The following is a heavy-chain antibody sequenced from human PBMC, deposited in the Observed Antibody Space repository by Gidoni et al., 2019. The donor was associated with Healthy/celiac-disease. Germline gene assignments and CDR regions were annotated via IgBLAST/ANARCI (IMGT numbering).Heavy chain of an antibody. CDR2: INAGNGNT. Sequence: QVQLVQSGAEVKKPGASVKVSCKASGYTFTSYAMHWVRQAPGQRLEWMGWINAGNGNTKYSQKFQGRVTITRDTSASTAYMELSSLRSEDTAVYYCARDPYILTGYYHGSYYYYGMDVWGQGTTVTVSS. CDR1: GYTFTSYA. CDR3: ARDPYILTGYYHGSYYYYGMDV. V-gene: IGHV1-3*01. D-gene: IGHD3-9*01. J-gene: IGHJ6*02.